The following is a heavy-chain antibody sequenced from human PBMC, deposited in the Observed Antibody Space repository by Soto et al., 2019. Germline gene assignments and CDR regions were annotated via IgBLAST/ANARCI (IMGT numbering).Heavy chain of an antibody. Sequence: SETLSLTCTVSGGSISSGDYYWSWIRQPPGKGLEWIGYIYHSGSTYYNPSLKSRVTISVDTSKNQFSLKLSSVTAADTAVYYCAREGGGYCSGGSCQVDYWGQGTLVTVSS. CDR2: IYHSGST. J-gene: IGHJ4*02. CDR3: AREGGGYCSGGSCQVDY. CDR1: GGSISSGDYY. D-gene: IGHD2-15*01. V-gene: IGHV4-30-4*01.